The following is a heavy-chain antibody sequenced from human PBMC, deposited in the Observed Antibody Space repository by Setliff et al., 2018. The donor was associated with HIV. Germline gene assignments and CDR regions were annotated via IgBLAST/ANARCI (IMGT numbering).Heavy chain of an antibody. J-gene: IGHJ6*03. V-gene: IGHV4-39*01. D-gene: IGHD6-13*01. CDR1: GGPIGSSSYY. Sequence: KPSETLSLTGTVSGGPIGSSSYYWGGIRQPPGKGLQWIGSIDYRGSTYYNPSLKSRVTISVDTSKNQFSLKLRSVTAADTALYYCARGRYRSRWYASDHYYIDVWGKGTTVTVSS. CDR2: IDYRGST. CDR3: ARGRYRSRWYASDHYYIDV.